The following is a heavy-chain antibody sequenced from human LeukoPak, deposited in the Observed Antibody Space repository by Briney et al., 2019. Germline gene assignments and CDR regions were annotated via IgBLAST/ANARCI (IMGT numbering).Heavy chain of an antibody. CDR2: TSYNGSEV. CDR3: AKAGCSSARCYTNY. V-gene: IGHV3-30*18. CDR1: GFAFSTYA. J-gene: IGHJ4*02. Sequence: GGSLRLSCAASGFAFSTYAMHWGRQAPGKGLEWVAVTSYNGSEVYYGDSVKGRFTISRDNSRNTLYLQMNRLRVEDTAVYHCAKAGCSSARCYTNYWGQGTSVTVSS. D-gene: IGHD2-8*01.